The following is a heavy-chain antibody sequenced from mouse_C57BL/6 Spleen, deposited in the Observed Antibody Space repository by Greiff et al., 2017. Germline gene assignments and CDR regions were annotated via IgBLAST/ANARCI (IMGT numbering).Heavy chain of an antibody. Sequence: VQLQQPGAELVKPGASVKMSCKASGYTFTSYWIEWVKQRPGHGLEWIGEILPGSGSTNYNEKFKGKATFTADTSSNTAYMQLSSLTTEDSAIYYCARGDGNYSWFAYWGQGTLVTVSA. CDR1: GYTFTSYW. CDR3: ARGDGNYSWFAY. J-gene: IGHJ3*01. CDR2: ILPGSGST. V-gene: IGHV1-9*01. D-gene: IGHD2-1*01.